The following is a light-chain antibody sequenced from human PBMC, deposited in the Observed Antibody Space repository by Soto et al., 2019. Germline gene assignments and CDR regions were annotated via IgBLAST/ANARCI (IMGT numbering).Light chain of an antibody. CDR2: AAS. CDR3: QKYNSAPPGT. J-gene: IGKJ1*01. Sequence: DIQMTQSPSSLSASIGDRVTITCRASQGISNYLAWYQQKPGKVPKLLIYAASTLQSGVPSRLSGSGSGTDFTLTIISLLPEDVSTYYCQKYNSAPPGTFGQGTKVEIK. CDR1: QGISNY. V-gene: IGKV1-27*01.